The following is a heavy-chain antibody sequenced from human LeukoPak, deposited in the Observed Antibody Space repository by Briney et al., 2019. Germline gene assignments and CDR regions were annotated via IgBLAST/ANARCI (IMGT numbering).Heavy chain of an antibody. CDR3: ARGRRRAPSMVAGYFDY. J-gene: IGHJ4*02. Sequence: SETLSLTCTVSGGSISSGGYYWSWIRQHPGKGLEWIGYIYYSGSTYYNPSLKSRVTISVDTSKNQFSLKLSSVTAADTAVYYCARGRRRAPSMVAGYFDYWGQGTLVTVSS. V-gene: IGHV4-31*03. D-gene: IGHD3-10*01. CDR2: IYYSGST. CDR1: GGSISSGGYY.